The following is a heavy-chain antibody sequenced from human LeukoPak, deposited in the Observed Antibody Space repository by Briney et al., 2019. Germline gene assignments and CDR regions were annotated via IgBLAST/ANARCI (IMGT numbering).Heavy chain of an antibody. CDR1: GFIFSSNW. V-gene: IGHV3-7*01. Sequence: GGSLRLSCAASGFIFSSNWMNWVRQAPGKGLEWVASIKQDGSEKSYVDSVKGRFTISRDNAKNSLLLQMNSLRVEDTAVYYCARDLGYCDGTTCYTRLGPWGQGTLVTVSS. CDR3: ARDLGYCDGTTCYTRLGP. J-gene: IGHJ5*02. CDR2: IKQDGSEK. D-gene: IGHD2-2*02.